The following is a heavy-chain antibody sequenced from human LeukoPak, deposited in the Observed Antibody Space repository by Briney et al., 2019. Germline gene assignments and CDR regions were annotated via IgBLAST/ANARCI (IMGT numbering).Heavy chain of an antibody. CDR3: AFTYFYDSTGKSYFDY. CDR2: ISAYDGNT. CDR1: GYTFSNYG. D-gene: IGHD3-22*01. J-gene: IGHJ4*02. Sequence: ASVKVSCKASGYTFSNYGLTWLRQAPGQGLEWMGWISAYDGNTNYAQKLQGRVTMTTDTSTSTAYMELRSLRSDDTAVYYCAFTYFYDSTGKSYFDYWGQGTLVTVSS. V-gene: IGHV1-18*01.